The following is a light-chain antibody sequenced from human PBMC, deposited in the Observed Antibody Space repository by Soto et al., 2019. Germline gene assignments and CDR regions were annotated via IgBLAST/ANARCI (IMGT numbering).Light chain of an antibody. V-gene: IGKV3-11*01. Sequence: EIVLTQSPATLSLSPGERATLSCRASQCVSTYLAWYQQKPGQAPRLLIYDASNRATGIPTRFSGSGSGTDFTLTISNLEPEDFAVYYCQQRSNWPPLTFGGGTKVEIK. J-gene: IGKJ4*01. CDR3: QQRSNWPPLT. CDR1: QCVSTY. CDR2: DAS.